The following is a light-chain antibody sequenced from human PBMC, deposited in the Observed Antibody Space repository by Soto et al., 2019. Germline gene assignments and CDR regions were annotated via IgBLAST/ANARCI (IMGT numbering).Light chain of an antibody. CDR2: LAS. V-gene: IGKV4-1*01. J-gene: IGKJ2*01. Sequence: DIVMTQSPDSLAVSLGERATINCKSSQSVLYSSNNKNYLAWYQQKPGQPPKLLIYLASTRESGVPDRFSGSGSGTDFTLTLSRLQAEDVAVYYCQQYYSTPYTFGQGTKLEIK. CDR1: QSVLYSSNNKNY. CDR3: QQYYSTPYT.